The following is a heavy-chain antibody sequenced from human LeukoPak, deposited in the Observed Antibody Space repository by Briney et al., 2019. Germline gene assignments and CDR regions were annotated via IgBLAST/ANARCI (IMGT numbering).Heavy chain of an antibody. CDR1: GGSFSGYY. J-gene: IGHJ6*02. V-gene: IGHV4-34*01. Sequence: SETLSLTCAVYGGSFSGYYWSWIRQPPGKGLEWIGEINHSGSTNYNPSLKSRVTISVDTFKNQFSLKLSSVTAADTAVYYCARGLGYCTNGVCLYYYGMDVWGQGTTVTVSS. CDR2: INHSGST. CDR3: ARGLGYCTNGVCLYYYGMDV. D-gene: IGHD2-8*01.